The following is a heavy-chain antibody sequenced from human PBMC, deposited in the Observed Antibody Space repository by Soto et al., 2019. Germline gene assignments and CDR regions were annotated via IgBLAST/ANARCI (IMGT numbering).Heavy chain of an antibody. D-gene: IGHD3-10*01. CDR2: ISAYNGNT. V-gene: IGHV1-18*01. Sequence: QGQLVQSVGEVKKPGASLKVSCKASGYNFILHGISWVRQAPGQGLEWMGWISAYNGNTNYAQNFQDRVTMTTDPDTSTVNMELRSLRSDDTAVYYCARVWYDGNSGAFDIWGQGTKVTVSS. CDR1: GYNFILHG. J-gene: IGHJ3*02. CDR3: ARVWYDGNSGAFDI.